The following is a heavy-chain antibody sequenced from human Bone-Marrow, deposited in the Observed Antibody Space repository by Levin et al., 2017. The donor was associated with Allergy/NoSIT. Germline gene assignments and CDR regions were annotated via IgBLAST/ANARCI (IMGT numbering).Heavy chain of an antibody. D-gene: IGHD5-12*01. CDR2: ISSSSSYI. V-gene: IGHV3-21*01. J-gene: IGHJ4*02. CDR1: GFTFSSYS. CDR3: ASSQRGYSGYDFDY. Sequence: GGSLRLSCAASGFTFSSYSMNWVRQAPGKGLEWVSSISSSSSYIYYADSVKGRFTISRDNAKNSLYLQMNSLRAEDTAVYYCASSQRGYSGYDFDYWGQGTLVTVSS.